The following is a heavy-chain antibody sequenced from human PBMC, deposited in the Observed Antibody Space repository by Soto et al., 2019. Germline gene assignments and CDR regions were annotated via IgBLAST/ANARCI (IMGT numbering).Heavy chain of an antibody. CDR1: GFTFSSYA. D-gene: IGHD1-26*01. CDR3: AREREVHYYYYAMDV. Sequence: QVQLVESGGGVVQPGRSLRLSCAASGFTFSSYAVHWVRQAPGKGLEWVAVISYDGSNKWYADSVKGRFTMSRDNSKNTLYLQMNSLRAEDTAVYYCAREREVHYYYYAMDVWGQGTTVTVSS. V-gene: IGHV3-30-3*01. J-gene: IGHJ6*02. CDR2: ISYDGSNK.